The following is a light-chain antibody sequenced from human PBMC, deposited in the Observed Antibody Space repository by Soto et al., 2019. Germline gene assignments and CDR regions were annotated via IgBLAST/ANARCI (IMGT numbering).Light chain of an antibody. Sequence: DIQMTQSPSSLSASVGDRVTITCQASQDISNYLNWYQQKPGKAPKLLIYDASNLETGVPSRFSGSVSGTDFTFTISSLQPEDIATYYCQQYDNPPITFGGGTKVEIK. CDR3: QQYDNPPIT. V-gene: IGKV1-33*01. CDR1: QDISNY. J-gene: IGKJ4*02. CDR2: DAS.